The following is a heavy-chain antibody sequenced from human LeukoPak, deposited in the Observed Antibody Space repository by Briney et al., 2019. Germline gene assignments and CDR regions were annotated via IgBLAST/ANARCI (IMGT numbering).Heavy chain of an antibody. CDR2: IDHTGST. Sequence: SETLSLTCAFYGGSFSGYYWSWIRQPPGRGLEWIGEIDHTGSTNFNPSLKSRVTISVGTSKNQFSLNLTSVTAADTAVYYCARGLGVSGSFDWGQGTLVTVSS. D-gene: IGHD3-10*01. V-gene: IGHV4-34*01. J-gene: IGHJ4*02. CDR1: GGSFSGYY. CDR3: ARGLGVSGSFD.